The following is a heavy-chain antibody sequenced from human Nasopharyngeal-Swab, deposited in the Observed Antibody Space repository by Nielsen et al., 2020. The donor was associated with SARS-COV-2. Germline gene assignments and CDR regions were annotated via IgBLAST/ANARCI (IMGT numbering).Heavy chain of an antibody. CDR2: IWYDGSNK. J-gene: IGHJ6*02. D-gene: IGHD3-22*01. CDR3: ARGGNYYDSSGYVNYYYGMDV. V-gene: IGHV3-30*19. Sequence: GESLKISCAASGFTFSSYGMHWVRQAPGKGLEWVAVIWYDGSNKYYADSVKGRFTISRDNSQNTLYLQMNSLRAEDTAVYYCARGGNYYDSSGYVNYYYGMDVWGQGTTVTVSS. CDR1: GFTFSSYG.